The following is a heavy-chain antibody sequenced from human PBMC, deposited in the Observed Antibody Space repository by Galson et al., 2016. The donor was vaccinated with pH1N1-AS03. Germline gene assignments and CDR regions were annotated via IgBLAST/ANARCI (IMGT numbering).Heavy chain of an antibody. V-gene: IGHV1-2*02. CDR2: INADSGDT. CDR1: GYNFTAYY. D-gene: IGHD1-26*01. Sequence: SVKVSCKASGYNFTAYYMHWVRQAPGQGLEWMGWINADSGDTNYAPKFRGRVTLTRDTSTGTAYMERRSLRSDDTAVYYCARDWEPHMRMDCFDPWGQGTLVTVSS. CDR3: ARDWEPHMRMDCFDP. J-gene: IGHJ5*02.